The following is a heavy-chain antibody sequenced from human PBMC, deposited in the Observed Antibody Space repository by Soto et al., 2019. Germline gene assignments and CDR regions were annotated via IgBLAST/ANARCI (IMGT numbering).Heavy chain of an antibody. V-gene: IGHV3-30*18. CDR2: ISYDGSNK. CDR3: AKQFNPHSSGWPDACDI. Sequence: QVQLVESGGGVVQPGRSLRLSCAASGFTFSNYGMHWVRQAPGKGLEWVAVISYDGSNKNYADSVKGRFTISRDNSKSTLELQMNSLRAEDTAVYYCAKQFNPHSSGWPDACDIWGQGTMVSVSS. J-gene: IGHJ3*02. D-gene: IGHD6-19*01. CDR1: GFTFSNYG.